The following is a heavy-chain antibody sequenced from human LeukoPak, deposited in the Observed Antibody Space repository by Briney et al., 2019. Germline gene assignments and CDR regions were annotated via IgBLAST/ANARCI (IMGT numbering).Heavy chain of an antibody. CDR3: GYGYGY. J-gene: IGHJ4*02. V-gene: IGHV4-34*01. Sequence: SETLSLTCAVYGGSFSGYYWSWIRQPPGKGLEWIGEINHSGSTNYNPSLKSRVTISVDTSKNQFSLKLSSVTAADTAVYYCGYGYGYWGQGTLVTVSS. D-gene: IGHD5-18*01. CDR1: GGSFSGYY. CDR2: INHSGST.